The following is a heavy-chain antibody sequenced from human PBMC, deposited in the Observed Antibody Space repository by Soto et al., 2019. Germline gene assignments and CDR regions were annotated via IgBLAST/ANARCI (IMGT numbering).Heavy chain of an antibody. V-gene: IGHV3-74*01. Sequence: GGSLSLSCAASGFTFTNYWMHWVRQVPGRGLVWVSGNTHDGSGTKYADPVKGRFTISRANAKNPVYLQMTSLRPRDRAVYYCGSVFEYWGQGTLVTVSS. CDR2: NTHDGSGT. CDR3: GSVFEY. J-gene: IGHJ4*03. CDR1: GFTFTNYW.